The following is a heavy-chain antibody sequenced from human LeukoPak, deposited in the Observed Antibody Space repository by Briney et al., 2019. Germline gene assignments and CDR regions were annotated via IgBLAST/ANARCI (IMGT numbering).Heavy chain of an antibody. V-gene: IGHV4-39*07. CDR2: IYYSGST. D-gene: IGHD6-6*01. CDR3: ARESWGSSYFDY. CDR1: GGSISSSSYY. J-gene: IGHJ4*02. Sequence: PSETLSLTCTVSGGSISSSSYYWGWIRQPPGKGLEWIGSIYYSGSTYYNPSLKSRVTISVDTSKNQFSLKLSSVTAADTAVYYCARESWGSSYFDYWGQGTLVTVSS.